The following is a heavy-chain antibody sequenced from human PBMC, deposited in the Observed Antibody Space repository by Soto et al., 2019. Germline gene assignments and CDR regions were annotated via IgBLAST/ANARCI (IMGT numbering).Heavy chain of an antibody. V-gene: IGHV3-48*03. CDR2: ISSSGSTI. D-gene: IGHD3-10*01. CDR1: GFTFSSYE. J-gene: IGHJ6*02. Sequence: GGSLRLSCAASGFTFSSYEMNWVRQAPGKGLEWVSYISSSGSTIYYADSVKGRFTISRDNAKNSLYLQMNSLRAEDTAVYYCARDGWSPHGMDVWGQGTTVTVSS. CDR3: ARDGWSPHGMDV.